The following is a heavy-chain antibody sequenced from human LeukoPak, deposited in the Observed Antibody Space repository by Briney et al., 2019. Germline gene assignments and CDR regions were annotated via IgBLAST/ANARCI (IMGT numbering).Heavy chain of an antibody. J-gene: IGHJ4*02. CDR1: GYTFTSYY. CDR3: ARNMYSSGGDY. V-gene: IGHV1-2*02. Sequence: GASVKVSCKASGYTFTSYYMHWVRQAPGQGLEWMGWINPNSGGTNYVQKFQGRVTMTRDTSISTAYMELSRLRSDDTAVYYCARNMYSSGGDYWGQGTLVTVSS. D-gene: IGHD6-19*01. CDR2: INPNSGGT.